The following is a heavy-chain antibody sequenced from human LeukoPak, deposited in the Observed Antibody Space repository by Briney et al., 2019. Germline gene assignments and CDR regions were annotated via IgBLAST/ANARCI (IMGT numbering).Heavy chain of an antibody. J-gene: IGHJ6*02. CDR1: GGTFSSYA. D-gene: IGHD4-11*01. V-gene: IGHV1-69*13. Sequence: SVKVSCKASGGTFSSYAISWVRQAPGQGLEWMGGIIPIFGTANYAQKFQGRVTFTADESTSTAYMELSSLRSEDTAVYYCASGSTDYSNYFYYYGMDVWGQGTTVTVSS. CDR3: ASGSTDYSNYFYYYGMDV. CDR2: IIPIFGTA.